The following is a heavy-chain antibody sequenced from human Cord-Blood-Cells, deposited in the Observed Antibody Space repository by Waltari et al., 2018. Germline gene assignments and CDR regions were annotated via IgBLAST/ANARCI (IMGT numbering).Heavy chain of an antibody. Sequence: EVQLVESGGGLVKPGGSLRLSCAASGFTFSSYSMNWVRQAPGKGLEWVSSISSSSSYIYYEDSVKGRFTISRDNAKNSLYLQMNSLRAEDTAVYYCAGGYCSSTSCYDAFDIWGQGTMVTVSS. CDR1: GFTFSSYS. J-gene: IGHJ3*02. V-gene: IGHV3-21*01. CDR3: AGGYCSSTSCYDAFDI. CDR2: ISSSSSYI. D-gene: IGHD2-2*01.